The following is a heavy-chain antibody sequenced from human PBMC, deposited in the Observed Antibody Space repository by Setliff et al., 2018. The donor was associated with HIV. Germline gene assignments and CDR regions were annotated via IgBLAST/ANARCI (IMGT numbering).Heavy chain of an antibody. CDR3: ARVIDYGVLYWSYYMDV. D-gene: IGHD4-17*01. CDR1: GYTLTNYG. V-gene: IGHV1-18*01. Sequence: ASVKVSCKASGYTLTNYGISWVRQAPGQGLEWMGWISADNGDTNYPQKLQGRVTMTTDTSTSTAYMELRSLRSDDTAVYYCARVIDYGVLYWSYYMDVWGKGTTVTAP. CDR2: ISADNGDT. J-gene: IGHJ6*03.